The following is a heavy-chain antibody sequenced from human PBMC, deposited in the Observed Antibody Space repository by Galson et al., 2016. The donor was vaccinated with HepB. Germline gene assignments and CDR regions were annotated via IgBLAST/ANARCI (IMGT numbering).Heavy chain of an antibody. CDR1: GFTFSSYW. Sequence: SLRLSCAASGFTFSSYWMTWVRQAPGKGLEWVSSIDASGGSPSYSESVQGRFIVSRDNSKTNLFLQMNGLSLEDTAVYYCAKGLEDSAWGQGTLVAVSS. CDR3: AKGLEDSA. J-gene: IGHJ5*02. V-gene: IGHV3-23*01. CDR2: IDASGGSP.